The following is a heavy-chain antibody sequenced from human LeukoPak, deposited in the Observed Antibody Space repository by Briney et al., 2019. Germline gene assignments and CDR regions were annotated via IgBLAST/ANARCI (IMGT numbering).Heavy chain of an antibody. D-gene: IGHD6-19*01. CDR3: ARRRSEEFDFDC. CDR2: ISGYNGNT. Sequence: ASVKVSCKASGYIFSTYGISWVRQAPGQGLEWMGCISGYNGNTNYAQKLQGRVTMTTDTSTSTAYMELKSLRSDDTAVYYCARRRSEEFDFDCWGQGTLVTVSS. V-gene: IGHV1-18*01. CDR1: GYIFSTYG. J-gene: IGHJ4*02.